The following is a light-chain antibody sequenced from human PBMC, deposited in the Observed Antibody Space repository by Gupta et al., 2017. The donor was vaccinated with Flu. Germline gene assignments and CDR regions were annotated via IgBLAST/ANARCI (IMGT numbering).Light chain of an antibody. J-gene: IGLJ3*02. CDR2: QDV. CDR3: QAYDSGTEV. V-gene: IGLV3-1*01. CDR1: NLGEKY. Sequence: PGQTATITCSGENLGEKYVCWYQQRAGQSPVLVIYQDVNRPSGIPDRFSGSNSGNTATLXIXGTQTLXEAAYFCQAYDSGTEVFGGGTTLTVL.